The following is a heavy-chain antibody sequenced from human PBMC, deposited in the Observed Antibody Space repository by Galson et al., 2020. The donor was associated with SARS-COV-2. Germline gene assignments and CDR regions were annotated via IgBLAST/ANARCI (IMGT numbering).Heavy chain of an antibody. V-gene: IGHV4-34*01. D-gene: IGHD3-16*01. Sequence: SETLSLTCAVYGGSFSGHSWTWIRQAPGKGLEWIGEITSGGDTKYIPSLSSRVTLSVDATKNQFSLKLTSMSAADTGLYFCARGRPGVVPSPVLGLGPFYSYFYMDVWGKGTTVTVSS. J-gene: IGHJ6*03. CDR1: GGSFSGHS. CDR3: ARGRPGVVPSPVLGLGPFYSYFYMDV. CDR2: ITSGGDT.